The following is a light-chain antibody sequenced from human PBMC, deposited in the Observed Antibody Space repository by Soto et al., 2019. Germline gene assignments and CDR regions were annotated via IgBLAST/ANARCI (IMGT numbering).Light chain of an antibody. CDR2: DVS. J-gene: IGKJ1*01. V-gene: IGKV1-5*01. Sequence: DIQITQSPATLSASVGDRVTITCRASQRMSGWLAWHQQKQGKAPKLLIYDVSALKRGVPPRFRGSGSGTEFTLPLSRLQPDDFETYYCQQYDSFSVTFGQGTKVDIK. CDR3: QQYDSFSVT. CDR1: QRMSGW.